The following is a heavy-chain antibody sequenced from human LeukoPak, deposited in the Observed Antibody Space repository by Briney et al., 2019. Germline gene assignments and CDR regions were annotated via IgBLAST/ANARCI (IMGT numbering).Heavy chain of an antibody. D-gene: IGHD3-22*01. CDR1: GFTFSSYA. V-gene: IGHV3-23*01. J-gene: IGHJ4*02. CDR3: AKPLYDSSGYYLEIFDY. CDR2: ISGSGGST. Sequence: GGSLRLSCAASGFTFSSYAMRWVRQAPGKGLEWVSAISGSGGSTYYADSVKGRFTISRDNSKNTLYLQMNSLRAEDTAVYYCAKPLYDSSGYYLEIFDYWGQGTLVTVSS.